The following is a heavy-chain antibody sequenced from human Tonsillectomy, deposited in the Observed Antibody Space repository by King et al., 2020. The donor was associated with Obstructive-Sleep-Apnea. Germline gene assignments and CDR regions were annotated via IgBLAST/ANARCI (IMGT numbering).Heavy chain of an antibody. J-gene: IGHJ2*01. CDR1: VDSISSYY. D-gene: IGHD3-10*01. Sequence: VQLQESGPGLVKPSETLSLTCTVSVDSISSYYWSLIRQPPGKGLEWIGYFYYSGSTNYKPSLKSRVTISVDTSKTQFSLKLSSVTAADTAVYYCARQGYYGSGRYFDLWGRGTLVTVSS. CDR3: ARQGYYGSGRYFDL. CDR2: FYYSGST. V-gene: IGHV4-59*08.